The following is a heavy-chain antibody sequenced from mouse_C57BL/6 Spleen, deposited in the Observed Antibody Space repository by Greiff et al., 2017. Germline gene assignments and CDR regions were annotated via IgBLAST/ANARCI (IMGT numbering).Heavy chain of an antibody. CDR3: ARSHGSSLMDY. Sequence: QVQLQQSGAELARPGASVKMSCKASGYTFTSYTMHWVKQRPGQGLEWIGYINPSSGYTKYNQKFKDKATLTADKSSSTAYMQLSSLTSEASAVXYCARSHGSSLMDYWGQGTSVTVSS. J-gene: IGHJ4*01. V-gene: IGHV1-4*01. CDR2: INPSSGYT. CDR1: GYTFTSYT. D-gene: IGHD1-1*01.